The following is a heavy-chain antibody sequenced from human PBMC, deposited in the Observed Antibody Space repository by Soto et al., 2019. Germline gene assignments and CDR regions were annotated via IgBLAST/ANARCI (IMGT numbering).Heavy chain of an antibody. CDR1: GFTFSSYE. Sequence: EVQLVESGGGLVQPGGSLRLSCAASGFTFSSYEMNWVRQAPGKGLEWVSYISSSGSTIYYADSVKGRFTISRDNAENSLYLQMNSLRAEDTAVYYCARDGDCSGGSCSSLFDYWGQGTLVTVSS. CDR3: ARDGDCSGGSCSSLFDY. J-gene: IGHJ4*02. CDR2: ISSSGSTI. V-gene: IGHV3-48*03. D-gene: IGHD2-15*01.